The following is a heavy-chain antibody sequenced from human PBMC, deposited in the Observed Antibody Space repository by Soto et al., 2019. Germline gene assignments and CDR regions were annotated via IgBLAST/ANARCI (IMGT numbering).Heavy chain of an antibody. CDR3: ARHGSIGARQNWFDP. CDR1: GYIFTNYW. Sequence: HGESLKISCNGSGYIFTNYWICWVRQMPWKGLEWMGIIYPGDSDTRYSPSFQGQVNISVDKSISTAYLQWTSLKASDTATYYCARHGSIGARQNWFDPWGQGTPVTVSS. D-gene: IGHD6-6*01. J-gene: IGHJ5*02. CDR2: IYPGDSDT. V-gene: IGHV5-51*01.